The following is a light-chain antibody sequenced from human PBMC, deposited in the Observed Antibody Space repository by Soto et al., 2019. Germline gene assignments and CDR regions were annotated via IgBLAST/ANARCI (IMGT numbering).Light chain of an antibody. J-gene: IGLJ2*01. CDR1: SSDVGAYNY. CDR3: SSYTSASTRVV. CDR2: EVS. Sequence: QSVLTQPASVSGSPGQSITISCTGTSSDVGAYNYVSWYQQPPGKAPKLMIYEVSNRPSGVSDRFSGSKSDNTASLTISGLQAEDEGDYYCSSYTSASTRVVFGGGTKVTVL. V-gene: IGLV2-14*01.